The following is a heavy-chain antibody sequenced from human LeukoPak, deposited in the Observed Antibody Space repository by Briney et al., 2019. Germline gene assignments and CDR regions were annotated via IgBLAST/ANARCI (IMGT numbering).Heavy chain of an antibody. D-gene: IGHD3-3*01. J-gene: IGHJ6*02. CDR1: GGTFTSYA. Sequence: WASVTVSCKASGGTFTSYAINWVRQAPGPGLEWMGWMSPNSGNTGYAQKFQGRVTMTRNNSISTAYMELSSLRSEDTAVYYRARRSGDTIFGVVSYGMDVWGQGTTVTLSS. V-gene: IGHV1-8*01. CDR2: MSPNSGNT. CDR3: ARRSGDTIFGVVSYGMDV.